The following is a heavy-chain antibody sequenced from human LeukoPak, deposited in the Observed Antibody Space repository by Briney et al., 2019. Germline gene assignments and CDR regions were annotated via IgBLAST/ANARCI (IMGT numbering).Heavy chain of an antibody. Sequence: SETLSLTCTVSGDSISNYYWSWIRQPPAKGLERIGYIYTSCSTNYNPSLKSRVTISVHTSKNQFSLKLSSVTAADPAVYYCAGPPYCSSDTYYRFYNGNDAFDIWGQGTKVTVSS. J-gene: IGHJ3*02. CDR1: GDSISNYY. V-gene: IGHV4-4*09. CDR3: AGPPYCSSDTYYRFYNGNDAFDI. CDR2: IYTSCST. D-gene: IGHD2-2*01.